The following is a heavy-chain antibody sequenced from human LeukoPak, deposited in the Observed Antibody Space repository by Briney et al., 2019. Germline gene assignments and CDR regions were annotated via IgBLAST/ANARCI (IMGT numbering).Heavy chain of an antibody. J-gene: IGHJ4*02. CDR2: IFNSGRT. Sequence: PSETLSLTCTVSGGSISSRSYFWGWVRQPPGKGLEWIGSIFNSGRTYYSPSLKSRVAISADTSKNHFSLKLSSVTAADTAMYYCARIQDYGVYLDSWGRGTLVTVSS. CDR1: GGSISSRSYF. D-gene: IGHD4-17*01. V-gene: IGHV4-39*01. CDR3: ARIQDYGVYLDS.